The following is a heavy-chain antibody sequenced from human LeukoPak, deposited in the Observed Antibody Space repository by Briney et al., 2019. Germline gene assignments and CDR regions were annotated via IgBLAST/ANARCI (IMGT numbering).Heavy chain of an antibody. Sequence: SLRLSCAASGFTFSSYAMSWVRQAPGKGLEWVSGISWNSGSIGYADSVKGRFTISRDNAKDSLYLQMNSLRAEDTALYYCAKDRVKYSYGYFDCWGQGTLVTVSS. CDR1: GFTFSSYA. J-gene: IGHJ4*02. CDR3: AKDRVKYSYGYFDC. CDR2: ISWNSGSI. D-gene: IGHD5-18*01. V-gene: IGHV3-9*01.